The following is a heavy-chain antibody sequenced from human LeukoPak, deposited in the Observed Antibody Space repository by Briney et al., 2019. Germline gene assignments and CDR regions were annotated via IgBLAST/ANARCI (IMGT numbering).Heavy chain of an antibody. V-gene: IGHV4-61*02. Sequence: SETLSLTCTVSGGSISSGSYYWSWIRQPAGKGLEWIGRIYTSGSTNYNPSLKRRVTISVDTSKTQFSLKLSSVTAADTAVYYCARDVKYYDILTGYYTEYYFDYWGQGTLVTVSS. D-gene: IGHD3-9*01. CDR1: GGSISSGSYY. CDR3: ARDVKYYDILTGYYTEYYFDY. J-gene: IGHJ4*02. CDR2: IYTSGST.